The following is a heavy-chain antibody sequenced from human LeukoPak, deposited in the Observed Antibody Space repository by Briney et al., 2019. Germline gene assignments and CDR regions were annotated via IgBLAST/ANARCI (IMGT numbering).Heavy chain of an antibody. CDR2: ISGSGHST. D-gene: IGHD4-23*01. CDR1: GFTFSSYA. V-gene: IGHV3-23*01. Sequence: GGSLRLSCAASGFTFSSYAMTWVRQAPGKGLEWVSGISGSGHSTYYADSVKGRVTISRDNSKNTLSLQMTSLRAEDTAVYYCAKDRATVVTRAFDYWGQGALVTVSS. CDR3: AKDRATVVTRAFDY. J-gene: IGHJ4*02.